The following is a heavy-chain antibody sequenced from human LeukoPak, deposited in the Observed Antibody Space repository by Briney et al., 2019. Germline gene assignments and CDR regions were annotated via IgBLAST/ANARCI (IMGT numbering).Heavy chain of an antibody. J-gene: IGHJ4*02. V-gene: IGHV3-30-3*01. D-gene: IGHD2-15*01. Sequence: GGSLRLSCAASGFTFNIYAIHWVRQAPGKGLEWVAHISYDGNNKYYADSVKGRFTISRDNAKNTLFLTMSSLRAEDTAVYYCAKEVTGGYCSGGNCYAYFEYWGQGTLVTVSS. CDR2: ISYDGNNK. CDR1: GFTFNIYA. CDR3: AKEVTGGYCSGGNCYAYFEY.